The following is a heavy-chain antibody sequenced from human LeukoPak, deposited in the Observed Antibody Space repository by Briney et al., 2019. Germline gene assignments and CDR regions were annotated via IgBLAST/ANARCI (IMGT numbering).Heavy chain of an antibody. J-gene: IGHJ3*02. V-gene: IGHV1-2*02. D-gene: IGHD3-22*01. CDR3: ARSAGLVYDAFDI. CDR1: GYTFTGYY. CDR2: INPKSGGT. Sequence: ASVKVSCKASGYTFTGYYMHWVRQAPGQGLEWTGWINPKSGGTNYAQKFQGRVTMTRDTSISTAYMELSRLRSDDTAVYYCARSAGLVYDAFDIWGQGTMVTVSS.